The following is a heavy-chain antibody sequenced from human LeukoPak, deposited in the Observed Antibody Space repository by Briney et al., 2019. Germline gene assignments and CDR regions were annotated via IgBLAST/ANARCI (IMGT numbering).Heavy chain of an antibody. J-gene: IGHJ6*03. Sequence: GGSLRLSCAASGFTFDDYAMHWVRQAPGKGLEWVSGISWNSGSIGYADSVKGRFTISRDNSKNTLYLQMNSLRAEDTAVYYCAKLARLYYYYMDVWGKGTTVTVSS. D-gene: IGHD6-6*01. CDR2: ISWNSGSI. CDR1: GFTFDDYA. CDR3: AKLARLYYYYMDV. V-gene: IGHV3-9*01.